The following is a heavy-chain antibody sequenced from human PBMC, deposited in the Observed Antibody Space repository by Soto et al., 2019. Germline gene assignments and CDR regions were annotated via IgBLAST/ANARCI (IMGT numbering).Heavy chain of an antibody. D-gene: IGHD2-2*01. CDR1: GGTFSSYA. CDR3: AREGLVLVPTTVNSDYYYYAMDV. J-gene: IGHJ6*02. Sequence: GASVKVSCKASGGTFSSYAISWVRQAPGQGLEWMGGIIPIFGTANYAQKFQGRVTITADESTSTAYMELSSLRSEDTAVYYCAREGLVLVPTTVNSDYYYYAMDVWGQGTTVTVS. CDR2: IIPIFGTA. V-gene: IGHV1-69*13.